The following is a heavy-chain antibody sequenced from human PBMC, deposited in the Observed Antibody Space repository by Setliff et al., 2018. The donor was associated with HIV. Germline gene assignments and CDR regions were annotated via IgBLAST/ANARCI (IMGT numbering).Heavy chain of an antibody. CDR2: IYYSGST. CDR1: GGSISSYY. V-gene: IGHV4-39*02. J-gene: IGHJ6*03. CDR3: ASLDGSESPYIYYYYMDV. Sequence: SETLSLTCTVSGGSISSYYWSWIRQPPGKGLEWIGSIYYSGSTYYNPSLKSRLTIIQHTSKNHFSLSLSSVTAADTAVYYCASLDGSESPYIYYYYMDVWGKGTAVTVSS. D-gene: IGHD3-10*01.